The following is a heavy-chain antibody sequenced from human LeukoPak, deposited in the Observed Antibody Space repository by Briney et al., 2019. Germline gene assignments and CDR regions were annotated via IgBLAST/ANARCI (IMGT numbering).Heavy chain of an antibody. CDR1: GGSFSGYH. J-gene: IGHJ3*02. V-gene: IGHV4-34*01. CDR3: ARVWYSRLSGWDDAFDI. CDR2: INHSGST. Sequence: SETLSLTCAVYGGSFSGYHWSWIRQPPGKGLEWNGEINHSGSTNYNPSLKSRVTISVDTSKNQFSLKLSSVTAADTAVYYCARVWYSRLSGWDDAFDIWGQGTMVTVSS. D-gene: IGHD6-19*01.